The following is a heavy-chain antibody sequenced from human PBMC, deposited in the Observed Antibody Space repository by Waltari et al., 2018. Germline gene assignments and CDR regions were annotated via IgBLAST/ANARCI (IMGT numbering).Heavy chain of an antibody. J-gene: IGHJ3*02. CDR3: ARDPETYYYDSSGYYFRAFDI. D-gene: IGHD3-22*01. Sequence: QVQLVQSGAEVKKPGASVKVSCKASGYTFTSYGISWVRQAPGQGLEWMGWISAYNGNTNYAQKRQGRVTMTTDTSTSTAYMELRSLRSDDTAVYYCARDPETYYYDSSGYYFRAFDIWGQGTMVTVSS. CDR1: GYTFTSYG. CDR2: ISAYNGNT. V-gene: IGHV1-18*01.